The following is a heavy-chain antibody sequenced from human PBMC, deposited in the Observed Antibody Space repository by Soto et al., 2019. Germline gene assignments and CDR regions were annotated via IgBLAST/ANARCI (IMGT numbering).Heavy chain of an antibody. CDR3: ARDRTTPYYYYVMDV. V-gene: IGHV4-59*01. CDR2: IYNSGST. J-gene: IGHJ6*02. CDR1: GGSISTYY. Sequence: QVQLQESGPGLVKPSETLSLTCTVSGGSISTYYWSWIRQPPGKGLEWIGYIYNSGSTNYNPSLKSRVTISVDTSKNQFSLKLSSVTAADTAVYYCARDRTTPYYYYVMDVWGQGTTVTVSS.